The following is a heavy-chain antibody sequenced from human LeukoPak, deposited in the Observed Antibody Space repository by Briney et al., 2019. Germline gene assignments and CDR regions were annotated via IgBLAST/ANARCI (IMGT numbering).Heavy chain of an antibody. CDR3: ARDSAAVIVVGY. V-gene: IGHV3-66*01. CDR2: IYSGGST. Sequence: GGSLRLSCAASGFTVESNYTNWVRQAPGKGLEWVSVIYSGGSTYYADSVKGRFTISRDNSKNMLYLQMNSLRVEDTAVYYCARDSAAVIVVGYWGQGTLVTVSS. D-gene: IGHD2-2*01. J-gene: IGHJ4*02. CDR1: GFTVESNY.